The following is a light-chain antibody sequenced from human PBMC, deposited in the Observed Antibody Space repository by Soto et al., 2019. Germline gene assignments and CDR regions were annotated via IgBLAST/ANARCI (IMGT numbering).Light chain of an antibody. CDR1: QSLVYSDGNTY. V-gene: IGKV2-30*01. Sequence: DVVMTQSPLSLPVTLGQPASISCRSSQSLVYSDGNTYLNWFQQRPGQSPRRLIYKVSNRDSGVQDRFRCSGSGTEFRLKISRVEAEDVGVDYCMHVTHRPPWTFGQGTKVEIK. CDR3: MHVTHRPPWT. CDR2: KVS. J-gene: IGKJ1*01.